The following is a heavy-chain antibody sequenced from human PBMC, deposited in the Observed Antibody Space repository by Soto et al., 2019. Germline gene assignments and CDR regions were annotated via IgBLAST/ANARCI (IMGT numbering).Heavy chain of an antibody. CDR1: GFTFSSYA. D-gene: IGHD2-2*01. CDR2: ISGSGGST. V-gene: IGHV3-23*01. J-gene: IGHJ6*02. Sequence: PGGSLRLSCAASGFTFSSYAMSWVRQAPGKGLEWVSAISGSGGSTYYADSVKGRFTTSRDNSKNTLYLQMNSLRAEDTAVYYCAKDYCPETAKDIVVVPAAPRCYYYYGMDVWGQGTTVTVSS. CDR3: AKDYCPETAKDIVVVPAAPRCYYYYGMDV.